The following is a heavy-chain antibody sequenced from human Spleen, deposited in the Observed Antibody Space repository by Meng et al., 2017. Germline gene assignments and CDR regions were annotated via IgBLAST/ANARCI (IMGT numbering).Heavy chain of an antibody. CDR3: ARVRFGEFDY. CDR2: IYSGGST. CDR1: GFTVSSNY. V-gene: IGHV3-53*02. Sequence: EVRRGETGGGLIQPGGSLRLSCAASGFTVSSNYMSWVRQAPGKGLEWVSVIYSGGSTYYADSVKGRFTISRDNSKNTLYLQMNSLRAEDTAVYYCARVRFGEFDYWGQGTLVTVSS. D-gene: IGHD3-10*01. J-gene: IGHJ4*02.